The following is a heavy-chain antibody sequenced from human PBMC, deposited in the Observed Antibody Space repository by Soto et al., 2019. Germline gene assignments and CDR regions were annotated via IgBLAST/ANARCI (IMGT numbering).Heavy chain of an antibody. V-gene: IGHV3-30*18. Sequence: PGRPLSLSCVPSGYTLNNYGMHWVRQAPAKGLECLAIVSYNARKEYYADSVKDRFSISRDNSKTTLYLQMNTLRDEHMAVDYCAKTSLRGEVPAALNFDNWGRGTLVTVSS. CDR2: VSYNARKE. D-gene: IGHD2-2*01. J-gene: IGHJ4*02. CDR3: AKTSLRGEVPAALNFDN. CDR1: GYTLNNYG.